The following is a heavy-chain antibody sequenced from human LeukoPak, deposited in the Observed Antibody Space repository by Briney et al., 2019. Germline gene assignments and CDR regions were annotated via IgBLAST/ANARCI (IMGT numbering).Heavy chain of an antibody. V-gene: IGHV3-23*01. CDR2: IGTGGDT. J-gene: IGHJ4*02. CDR1: GFTFNIYP. Sequence: GDSLRLSCVASGFTFNIYPMTWVRQSPEKGLEWVSTIGTGGDTYYADSVKGRFTISRDDFKNTLYLQMHSLGAEDTAVYYCAKSRVVDRRGYFDYWGQGTLVTVSS. CDR3: AKSRVVDRRGYFDY. D-gene: IGHD2-15*01.